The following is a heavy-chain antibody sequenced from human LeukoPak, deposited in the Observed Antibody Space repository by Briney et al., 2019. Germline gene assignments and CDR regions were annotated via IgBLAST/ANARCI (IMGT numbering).Heavy chain of an antibody. V-gene: IGHV3-23*01. Sequence: PGGSLRLSCAASGFTFSSYAMSWVRQAPGKGLEWVSAISGSGGSTYYADSVKGRFTISRDNSKNTLYLQMNSLRAEDTAVYYCAKDPPAYFDWLFFFDYWGQGTLVTVSS. CDR1: GFTFSSYA. J-gene: IGHJ4*02. CDR2: ISGSGGST. D-gene: IGHD3-9*01. CDR3: AKDPPAYFDWLFFFDY.